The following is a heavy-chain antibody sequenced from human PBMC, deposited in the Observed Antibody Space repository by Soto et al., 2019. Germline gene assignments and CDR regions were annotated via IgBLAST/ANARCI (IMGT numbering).Heavy chain of an antibody. CDR1: GGSVSGAGYS. D-gene: IGHD3-10*01. CDR3: ARAQFYSGSGNYNNLMFDA. CDR2: IYHSGTT. V-gene: IGHV4-30-2*01. J-gene: IGHJ5*02. Sequence: ASDTLSLTCAVSGGSVSGAGYSWSWIRQPPGGGLDWIGYIYHSGTTYCNPSLKTRLTMSLDRSNNKFSLTLNSVTAADTALYFCARAQFYSGSGNYNNLMFDAWGKGTQVTVSS.